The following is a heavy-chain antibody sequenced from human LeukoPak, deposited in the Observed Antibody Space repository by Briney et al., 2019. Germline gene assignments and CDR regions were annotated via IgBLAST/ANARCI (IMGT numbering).Heavy chain of an antibody. D-gene: IGHD1-14*01. J-gene: IGHJ4*02. CDR2: ISGSGGST. CDR3: AKAEVHGGFDY. V-gene: IGHV3-23*01. CDR1: GFTFSSYG. Sequence: PGGSLRLSCAASGFTFSSYGMSWVRQAPGKGLEWVSAISGSGGSTYYADSVKGRFTISRDNSKSTLFLQMNSLRAEDTAVYYCAKAEVHGGFDYWGQGTLVTVSS.